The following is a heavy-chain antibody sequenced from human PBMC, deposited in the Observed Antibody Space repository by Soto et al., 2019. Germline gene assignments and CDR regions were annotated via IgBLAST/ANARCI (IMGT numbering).Heavy chain of an antibody. Sequence: QVQLVQSGGEVKKPGASVKVSCKASGYIFSKYAIHWVRQVPGHKLEWMGWLNVGTGNTKYSQKFQGRVTITRDTSATTAYMELHSLTSEDTAVYYCARESRDFFLWFDPWCPGALVTVSS. J-gene: IGHJ5*02. CDR3: ARESRDFFLWFDP. V-gene: IGHV1-3*01. CDR2: LNVGTGNT. CDR1: GYIFSKYA.